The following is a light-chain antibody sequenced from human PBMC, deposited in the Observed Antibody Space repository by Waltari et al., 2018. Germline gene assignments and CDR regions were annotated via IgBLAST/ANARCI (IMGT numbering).Light chain of an antibody. J-gene: IGLJ2*01. CDR3: SSYAGSNTVV. CDR2: DVS. V-gene: IGLV2-8*01. Sequence: QSALTQPASVSGSPGQSVTISCTGTSSDVGGYNYVSWYQQHPGKAPTLMIYDVSMRPAGVPNRFSGSKSGNAASLTISGLQAEDEADYYCSSYAGSNTVVFGGGTKLTVL. CDR1: SSDVGGYNY.